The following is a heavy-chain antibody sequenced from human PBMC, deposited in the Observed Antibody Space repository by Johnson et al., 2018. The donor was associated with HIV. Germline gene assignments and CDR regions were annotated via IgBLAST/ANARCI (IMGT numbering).Heavy chain of an antibody. CDR1: GFTFSSYA. CDR2: ISYDGSNK. V-gene: IGHV3-30*04. Sequence: VQLVESGGGVVRPGGSLRLSCAASGFTFSSYAMHWVRQAPGKGLEWVAVISYDGSNKYYADSMKGRFTISIDNSKNTLYLQMSSLRPEDTAVYYCASTIFGVAWHAFDIWGQGTMVIVSS. CDR3: ASTIFGVAWHAFDI. J-gene: IGHJ3*02. D-gene: IGHD3-3*01.